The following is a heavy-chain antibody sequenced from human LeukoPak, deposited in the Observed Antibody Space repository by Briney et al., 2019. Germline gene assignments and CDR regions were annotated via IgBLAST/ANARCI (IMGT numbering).Heavy chain of an antibody. CDR3: ARFAAGGSYYYYMDV. J-gene: IGHJ6*03. D-gene: IGHD3-10*01. Sequence: PGGSLRLSCAASGFTFSSYGMHWVRQAPGKGLEWVAFIRYDGSNKYYADSVKGRFTISRDNSENTLYLQMNSLRADDTAVYYCARFAAGGSYYYYMDVWGKGTTVTVSS. V-gene: IGHV3-30*02. CDR1: GFTFSSYG. CDR2: IRYDGSNK.